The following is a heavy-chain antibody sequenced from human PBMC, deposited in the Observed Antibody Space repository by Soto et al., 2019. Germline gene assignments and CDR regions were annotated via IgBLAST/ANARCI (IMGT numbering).Heavy chain of an antibody. J-gene: IGHJ5*02. CDR1: GGSINNYY. V-gene: IGHV4-4*07. CDR2: VYTSGST. Sequence: QVQLQESGPGLVRPSETLSLTCTVSGGSINNYYWSWIRQPAGKGLEWIGRVYTSGSTNYNPSLKSRVTMSVDTSNNQFSLRVSSLTAADTAIYYCARVPPFDPWGQGTLVTVSS. CDR3: ARVPPFDP.